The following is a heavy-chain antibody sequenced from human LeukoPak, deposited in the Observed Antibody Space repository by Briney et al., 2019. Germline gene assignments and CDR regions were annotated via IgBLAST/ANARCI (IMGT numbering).Heavy chain of an antibody. V-gene: IGHV1-2*02. D-gene: IGHD3-22*01. CDR3: ARGFTITMIPASNFDY. J-gene: IGHJ4*02. Sequence: ASVKVSCKASGYTFTGYYMHWVRQAPGQGLGWMGWINPNSGGTNYAQKFQGRVTMTRDTSISTAYMELSRLRSDDTAVYYCARGFTITMIPASNFDYWGQGTLVTVSS. CDR1: GYTFTGYY. CDR2: INPNSGGT.